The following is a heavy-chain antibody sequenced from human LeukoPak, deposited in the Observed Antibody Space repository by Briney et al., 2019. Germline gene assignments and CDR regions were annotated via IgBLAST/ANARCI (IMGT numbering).Heavy chain of an antibody. V-gene: IGHV3-23*01. D-gene: IGHD3-10*01. J-gene: IGHJ4*02. CDR3: ASGVTFGETFFDY. CDR1: GFTFSTYA. Sequence: SGGSLSLFCAASGFTFSTYAMIWVRQAPGQGLEWVSAISTSSVSTYYANSVKGRFTISRDNPKNTLYLQMNSLRADDTAVYYCASGVTFGETFFDYWGQGTLVTVSS. CDR2: ISTSSVST.